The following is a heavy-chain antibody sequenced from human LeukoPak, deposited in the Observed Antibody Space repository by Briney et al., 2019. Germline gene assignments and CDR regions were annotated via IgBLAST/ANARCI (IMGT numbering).Heavy chain of an antibody. CDR2: IYHSGST. CDR3: ARRGYCSSTSCPHPFDY. D-gene: IGHD2-2*01. CDR1: GGSISSGGYY. V-gene: IGHV4-30-2*01. J-gene: IGHJ4*02. Sequence: SQTLSLTCTVSGGSISSGGYYWSWIRQPPGKGLEWIGYIYHSGSTYYNPSLKSRVTISVDTSKNQFSLKLSSVTAADTAVYYCARRGYCSSTSCPHPFDYWGQGTLVTVSS.